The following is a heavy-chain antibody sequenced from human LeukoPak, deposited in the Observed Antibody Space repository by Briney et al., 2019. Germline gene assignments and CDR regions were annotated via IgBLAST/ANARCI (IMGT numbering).Heavy chain of an antibody. Sequence: PSETLSLTCTVSGGSISNYYWSWIRQPPGKGLEWIAYVYYGGSTNYNPSLKSRVSISVDTSKNQFSLKLSSVTAADTAVYYCARSSWYSAEYYYYYMDVWGKGTTVTVSS. CDR1: GGSISNYY. D-gene: IGHD6-13*01. CDR2: VYYGGST. V-gene: IGHV4-59*01. CDR3: ARSSWYSAEYYYYYMDV. J-gene: IGHJ6*03.